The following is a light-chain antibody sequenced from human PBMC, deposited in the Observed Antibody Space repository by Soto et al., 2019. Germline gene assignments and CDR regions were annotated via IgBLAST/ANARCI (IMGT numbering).Light chain of an antibody. Sequence: DIQMTQYPSSLSASVGDRVTITCRASQSISSYLNWYQQTPGKAPKLLIYAASSLQSGVPSRFSGNGSGTDFTLAISSLHPEDFATYYCQQRYRTPYTFGQATKLESK. CDR3: QQRYRTPYT. CDR2: AAS. J-gene: IGKJ2*01. V-gene: IGKV1-39*01. CDR1: QSISSY.